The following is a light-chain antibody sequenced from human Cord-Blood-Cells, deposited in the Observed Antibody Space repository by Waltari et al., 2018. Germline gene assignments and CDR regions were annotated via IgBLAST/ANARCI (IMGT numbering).Light chain of an antibody. CDR3: QQSYSTPRG. CDR2: AAS. CDR1: QSISSY. Sequence: DIQMTQSPSSLSASVGDRVTITCRASQSISSYLNWYQQKPGKAPKLLIYAASSSQSGVPSRFSGSGSGTDFTLTISSLQPEDFATYYCQQSYSTPRGFGPGTKVDIK. V-gene: IGKV1-39*01. J-gene: IGKJ3*01.